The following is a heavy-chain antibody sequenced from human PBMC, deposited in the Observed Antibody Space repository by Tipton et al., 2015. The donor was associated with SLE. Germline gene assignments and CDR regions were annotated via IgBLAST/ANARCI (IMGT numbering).Heavy chain of an antibody. D-gene: IGHD3-16*01. CDR1: GGSISSGSYY. CDR2: IYTSGST. Sequence: TLSLTCTVSGGSISSGSYYWSWIRQPAGKGLEWIGRIYTSGSTNYNPSLKSRVTISVDTSKNQFSLKLSSVTAADTAVYYCARGGEVWYYYYYMDVWGKGTTFTVSS. V-gene: IGHV4-61*02. CDR3: ARGGEVWYYYYYMDV. J-gene: IGHJ6*03.